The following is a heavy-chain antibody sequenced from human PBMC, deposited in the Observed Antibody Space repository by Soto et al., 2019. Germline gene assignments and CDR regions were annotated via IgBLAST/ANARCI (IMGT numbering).Heavy chain of an antibody. Sequence: EVQLVESGGGLVKPGRSLRLSCTASGFTFGDYAMSWFRQAPGKGLEWVGFIRSKAYGGTTEYAASVKGRFTISRDDSKSIAYLQMNSLKTEDTAVYYCTRDHISDYYGSGSYVRQYYFDYWGQGTLVTVSS. D-gene: IGHD3-10*01. CDR3: TRDHISDYYGSGSYVRQYYFDY. V-gene: IGHV3-49*05. CDR2: IRSKAYGGTT. CDR1: GFTFGDYA. J-gene: IGHJ4*02.